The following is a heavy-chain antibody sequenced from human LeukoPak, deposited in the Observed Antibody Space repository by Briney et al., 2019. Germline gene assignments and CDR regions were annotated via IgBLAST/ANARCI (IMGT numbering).Heavy chain of an antibody. J-gene: IGHJ5*02. D-gene: IGHD3-10*01. V-gene: IGHV3-33*01. CDR3: ALRPSITMVRDPP. CDR1: GFTFSSYG. Sequence: GGSLRLSCAASGFTFSSYGMHWVRQAPGKGLEWVAVIWYDGSDKYYADSVKGRFTISRDNSKNTLYLQMNTLRAEDTAVYYCALRPSITMVRDPPWGQGTLVTVSS. CDR2: IWYDGSDK.